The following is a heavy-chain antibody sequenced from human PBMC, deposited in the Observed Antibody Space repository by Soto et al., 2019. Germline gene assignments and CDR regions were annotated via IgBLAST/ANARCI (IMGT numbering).Heavy chain of an antibody. J-gene: IGHJ5*02. CDR2: IYYSGST. Sequence: QVQLQESGPGLVKPSETLSLTCTVSGGSISSYYWSWIRQPPGKGLEWIGYIYYSGSTNYNPSLKSRFTMSVDTSQYQFSLLLCSVTAADTAVHYCAGGLEMATWGGWFDPWGQGTLVTVSS. CDR1: GGSISSYY. D-gene: IGHD3-16*01. CDR3: AGGLEMATWGGWFDP. V-gene: IGHV4-59*01.